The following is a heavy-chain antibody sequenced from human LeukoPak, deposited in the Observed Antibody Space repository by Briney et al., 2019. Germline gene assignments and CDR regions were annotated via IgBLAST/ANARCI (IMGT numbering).Heavy chain of an antibody. CDR1: GYSISSGYY. D-gene: IGHD3-22*01. Sequence: SETLSLTCTVSGYSISSGYYWGWIRQPPGKGLEWIGSIYHSGSTYYNPSLKSRVTISVDTSKNQFSLKLSSVTAADTAVYYCARYSYDSSGYYSPHFDYWGQGTLVTVSS. J-gene: IGHJ4*02. CDR3: ARYSYDSSGYYSPHFDY. V-gene: IGHV4-38-2*02. CDR2: IYHSGST.